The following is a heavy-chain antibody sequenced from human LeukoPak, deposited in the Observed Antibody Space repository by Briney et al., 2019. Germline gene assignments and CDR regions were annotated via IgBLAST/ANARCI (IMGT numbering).Heavy chain of an antibody. CDR3: ARDGGFLDAFGFGDI. D-gene: IGHD3/OR15-3a*01. J-gene: IGHJ3*02. CDR1: GGSISSYY. Sequence: SETLSLTCTVSGGSISSYYWSWIRQPAGKGLEWIARIYSTGSSAYNPSLKSRVTMSVDTSNNQFSLKLSSLTAADTAVYYCARDGGFLDAFGFGDIWGQGTLVTVSS. CDR2: IYSTGSS. V-gene: IGHV4-4*07.